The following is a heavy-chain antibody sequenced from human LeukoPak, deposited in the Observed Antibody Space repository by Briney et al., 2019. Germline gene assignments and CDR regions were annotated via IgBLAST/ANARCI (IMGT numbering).Heavy chain of an antibody. CDR1: GGSISSYY. CDR3: ARRGPAEQGWRKLYYFDY. CDR2: IYYSGST. J-gene: IGHJ4*02. D-gene: IGHD1-1*01. V-gene: IGHV4-59*08. Sequence: ETLSLTCTVSGGSISSYYWSWIRQPPGKGLEWIGYIYYSGSTNYNPSLKSRVTISVDTSKNQFSLKLSSVTAADTAVYYCARRGPAEQGWRKLYYFDYWGQGTLVTVSS.